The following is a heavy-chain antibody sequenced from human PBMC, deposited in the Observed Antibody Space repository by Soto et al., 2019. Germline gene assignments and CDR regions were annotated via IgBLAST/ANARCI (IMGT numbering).Heavy chain of an antibody. CDR2: IYHSGST. J-gene: IGHJ4*02. D-gene: IGHD3-10*01. CDR1: GGSISSGGYS. CDR3: APTLLWFGELLSFAY. V-gene: IGHV4-30-2*02. Sequence: PSETLSLTCAVSGGSISSGGYSWSWIRQPPGKGLEWIGYIYHSGSTYYNPSLKSRVTISVDTSKNQFSLKLTNMDPVDTATYYCAPTLLWFGELLSFAYWGQGTLVTVSS.